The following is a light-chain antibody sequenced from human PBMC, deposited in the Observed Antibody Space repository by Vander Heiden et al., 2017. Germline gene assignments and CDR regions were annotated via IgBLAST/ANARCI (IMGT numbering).Light chain of an antibody. J-gene: IGLJ2*01. Sequence: QSALTQPASVSGSPGQSITISCTGTSSDVGSYNLVSWYQQHPGTAPKLMIYEVSKRPSGVSNRFSGSKSGNTASLTISGLQAEDEADYYCCSYAGSVVFGGGTKLTVL. V-gene: IGLV2-23*02. CDR3: CSYAGSVV. CDR1: SSDVGSYNL. CDR2: EVS.